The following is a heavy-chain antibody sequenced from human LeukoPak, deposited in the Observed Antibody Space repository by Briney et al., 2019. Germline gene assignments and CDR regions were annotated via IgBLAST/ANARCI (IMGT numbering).Heavy chain of an antibody. V-gene: IGHV1-69*13. CDR3: ARGSVDYDSSGYLLDY. CDR2: IIPIFGTA. D-gene: IGHD3-22*01. Sequence: SVKVSCKASGYTFSGFYIHWVRQAPGQGLEWMGGIIPIFGTANYAQKFQGRVTITADESTSTAYMELSRLRSEDTAVYYCARGSVDYDSSGYLLDYWGQGTLVTVSS. J-gene: IGHJ4*02. CDR1: GYTFSGFY.